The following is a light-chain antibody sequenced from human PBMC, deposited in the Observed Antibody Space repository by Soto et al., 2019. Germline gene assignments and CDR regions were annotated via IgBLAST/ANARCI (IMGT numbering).Light chain of an antibody. CDR3: QQTRSFPLT. J-gene: IGKJ4*01. CDR1: QAITSW. V-gene: IGKV1-12*01. CDR2: SAS. Sequence: DIHVTRSPSSVSASVGDRVTITCRASQAITSWLAWYQQTPGRAPKLLIYSASSLQSGAPSRFTGSGSGTDFTLTITSLQPDDAAVYYCQQTRSFPLTFGGGTKVEI.